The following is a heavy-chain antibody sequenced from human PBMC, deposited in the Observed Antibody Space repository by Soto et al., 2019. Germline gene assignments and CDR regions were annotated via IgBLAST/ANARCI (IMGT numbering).Heavy chain of an antibody. V-gene: IGHV4-39*01. CDR1: GGSISSSSYY. CDR3: ARHLLQTGSSWWYNWFDP. Sequence: QLHLQESGPGLVKPSATLSLTCTVSGGSISSSSYYWGWIRQPPGKGLEWIGSIYYSGSTYYNPSLKSRVTISVDTSKNQFSLKLSSVTAADTAVYYCARHLLQTGSSWWYNWFDPWGQGTLVTVSS. J-gene: IGHJ5*02. CDR2: IYYSGST. D-gene: IGHD6-13*01.